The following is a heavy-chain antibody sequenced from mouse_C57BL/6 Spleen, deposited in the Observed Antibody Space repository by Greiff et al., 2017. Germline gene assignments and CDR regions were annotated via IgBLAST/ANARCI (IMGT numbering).Heavy chain of an antibody. CDR3: TGDFDD. CDR1: GFTFSNYW. V-gene: IGHV6-3*01. CDR2: IRLKSDNYAT. Sequence: EVKVEESGGGLVQPGGSLKLSCVASGFTFSNYWMNWVRQSPEKGLEWVAQIRLKSDNYATHYAVSVKGRFTISRDDSTSSVYLQMNNLRAEETGIYYCTGDFDDGGKGTTLTVYS. J-gene: IGHJ2*01.